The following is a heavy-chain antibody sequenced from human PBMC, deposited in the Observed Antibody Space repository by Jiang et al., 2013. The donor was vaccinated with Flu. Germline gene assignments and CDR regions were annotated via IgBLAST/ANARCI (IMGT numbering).Heavy chain of an antibody. J-gene: IGHJ3*02. CDR1: GYSISSGYY. V-gene: IGHV4-38-2*01. Sequence: PGLVKPSETLSLTCAVSGYSISSGYYWGWIRQPPGKGLEWIGSIYHSGSTYYNPSLKSRVTISVDTSKNQFSLKLSSVTAADTAVYYCARVSNRYYYDRGGRPRLGRAFDIWGQGTMVTVSS. CDR2: IYHSGST. D-gene: IGHD3-22*01. CDR3: ARVSNRYYYDRGGRPRLGRAFDI.